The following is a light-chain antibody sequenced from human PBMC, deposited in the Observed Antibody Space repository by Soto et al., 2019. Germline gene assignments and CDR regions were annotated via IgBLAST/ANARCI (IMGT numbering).Light chain of an antibody. V-gene: IGLV1-40*01. CDR1: SSNIGAGYD. CDR2: GDS. CDR3: QSNDNVLSGPDV. Sequence: QSVLTQPPSVSGAPGQRVTISCTGSSSNIGAGYDVNWYQQLPETAPKLLIFGDSNRPSGVPDRFSGSKSGTSASLVITGLQADDEADYYCQSNDNVLSGPDVFGTGTKVTVL. J-gene: IGLJ1*01.